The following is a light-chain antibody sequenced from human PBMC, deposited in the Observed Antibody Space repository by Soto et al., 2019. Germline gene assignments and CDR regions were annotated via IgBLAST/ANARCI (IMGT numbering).Light chain of an antibody. CDR3: SSYTSTSFRV. J-gene: IGLJ3*02. Sequence: QSALTQPASVSGSPGQSITISCTGTSSDVGSYDYVSWYQHHPGKAPKLLIYEVNNRPSGVSNRFSGSKSGNTASLTISGLQAADEAAYYCSSYTSTSFRVFGGGTKVTVL. CDR2: EVN. V-gene: IGLV2-14*01. CDR1: SSDVGSYDY.